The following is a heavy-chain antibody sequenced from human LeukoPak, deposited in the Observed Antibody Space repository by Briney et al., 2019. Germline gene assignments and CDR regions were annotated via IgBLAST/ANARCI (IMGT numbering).Heavy chain of an antibody. V-gene: IGHV3-53*01. Sequence: GGSLRLSCAASGFAVTTNYMIWVRRPPGKGLDWLSFIYSGGSTYYADSVKGRFTVSRDNSKNTLYLEMNSLRAEDTAVYYCATLNFYDSSGYETEPFDIWGQGTMVTVSS. CDR1: GFAVTTNY. CDR2: IYSGGST. D-gene: IGHD3-22*01. CDR3: ATLNFYDSSGYETEPFDI. J-gene: IGHJ3*02.